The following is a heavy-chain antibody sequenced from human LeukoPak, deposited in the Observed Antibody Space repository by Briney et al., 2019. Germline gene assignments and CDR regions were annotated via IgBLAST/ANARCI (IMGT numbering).Heavy chain of an antibody. Sequence: GGSLRLSCAASGFTFSSFEMNWVRQAPGTGLEWVSYISTSGITIYYADPVKGRFTISRDNAKNSLYLQMNSLRAEDTAVYYCAREMGGYPFDYWGQGTLVTVSS. CDR1: GFTFSSFE. V-gene: IGHV3-48*03. CDR3: AREMGGYPFDY. D-gene: IGHD5-12*01. CDR2: ISTSGITI. J-gene: IGHJ4*02.